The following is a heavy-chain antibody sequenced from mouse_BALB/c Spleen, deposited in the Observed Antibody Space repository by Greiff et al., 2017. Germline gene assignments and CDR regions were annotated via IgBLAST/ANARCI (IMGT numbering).Heavy chain of an antibody. J-gene: IGHJ2*01. CDR1: GYTFTSYY. Sequence: QVQLQQPGAELVKPGASVKLSCKASGYTFTSYYMYWVKQRPGQGLEWIGGINPSNGGTNFNEKFKSKATLTVDKSSSTAYMQLSSLTSEDSAVYYCTRSAIYYYGSSFFDYWGQGTTLTVSS. V-gene: IGHV1S81*02. CDR2: INPSNGGT. CDR3: TRSAIYYYGSSFFDY. D-gene: IGHD1-1*01.